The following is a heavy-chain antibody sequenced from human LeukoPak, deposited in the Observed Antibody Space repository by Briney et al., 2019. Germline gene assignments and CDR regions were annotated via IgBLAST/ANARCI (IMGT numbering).Heavy chain of an antibody. J-gene: IGHJ5*02. CDR3: ARQSDLLRFDP. CDR1: GYSFTNYW. Sequence: GESLKISCKGSGYSFTNYWINRVRQMPGKGLEWMGRIDPSDSYTNYSPSFRGHVTISVDKSINTAYAQWSSLKASDTAMYYCARQSDLLRFDPWGQGTLVTVSS. CDR2: IDPSDSYT. V-gene: IGHV5-10-1*01. D-gene: IGHD3-3*01.